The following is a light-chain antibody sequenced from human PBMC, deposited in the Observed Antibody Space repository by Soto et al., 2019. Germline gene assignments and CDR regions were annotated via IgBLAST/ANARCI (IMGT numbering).Light chain of an antibody. J-gene: IGKJ2*01. CDR1: QGISSY. CDR2: AAS. V-gene: IGKV1-8*01. CDR3: QQYYSYPPT. Sequence: AIRMTQSPSSLSASTGDRVTITCRASQGISSYLAWYQQKPGKAPKLLIYAASTLQSGVPSRFSGSGSGTDFPLTISCPQSEDFATYYCQQYYSYPPTFGQGTKLEIK.